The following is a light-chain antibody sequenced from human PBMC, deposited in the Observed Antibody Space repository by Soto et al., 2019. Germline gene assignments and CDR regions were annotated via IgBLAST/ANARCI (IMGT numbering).Light chain of an antibody. Sequence: QSALTQPASVSGSPGQSITISCTGTSSDVGGYNYVSWYQQHPGKAPKLMIYDVSYRPSGVSNRFSGSKSGNTASLTISGLQAEDEADYYCTSYTSSSTLEVFGGGTKVPS. V-gene: IGLV2-14*01. CDR3: TSYTSSSTLEV. J-gene: IGLJ2*01. CDR2: DVS. CDR1: SSDVGGYNY.